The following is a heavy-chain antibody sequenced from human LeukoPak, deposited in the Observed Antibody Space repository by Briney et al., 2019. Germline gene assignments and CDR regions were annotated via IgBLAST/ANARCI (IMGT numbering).Heavy chain of an antibody. CDR2: ISGSGGST. CDR3: AKDRAAVTAISDY. D-gene: IGHD2-21*02. Sequence: GGSPRLSCAASGFTFSSYAMSWVRQAPGKGLEWVSAISGSGGSTYYADSVKGRFTISRDNSKNTLYLQMNSLRAEDTAVYYCAKDRAAVTAISDYWGQGTLVTVSS. J-gene: IGHJ4*02. V-gene: IGHV3-23*01. CDR1: GFTFSSYA.